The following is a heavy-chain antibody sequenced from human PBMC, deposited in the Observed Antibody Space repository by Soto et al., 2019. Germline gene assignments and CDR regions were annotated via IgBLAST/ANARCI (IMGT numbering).Heavy chain of an antibody. V-gene: IGHV3-74*01. D-gene: IGHD6-19*01. J-gene: IGHJ4*02. CDR2: INSDGRGT. CDR1: GFTFSAFW. Sequence: GGSLRLSWEASGFTFSAFWMHWVRQASGKGLEWVSRINSDGRGTTYADSVQGRFSISRDNAKNTVFLEMTSLRPEDTAVYYCARVNTLTSAWPFDYWGQGALVTVS. CDR3: ARVNTLTSAWPFDY.